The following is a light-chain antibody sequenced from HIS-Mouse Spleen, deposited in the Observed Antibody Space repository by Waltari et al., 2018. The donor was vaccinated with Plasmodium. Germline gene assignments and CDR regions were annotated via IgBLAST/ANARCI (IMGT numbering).Light chain of an antibody. CDR2: GAS. J-gene: IGKJ3*01. CDR3: QQYNNWSFT. CDR1: QSVSSN. V-gene: IGKV3-15*01. Sequence: ETVMTQSPATLSVPPGERATLSCRASQSVSSNLARYQQEPGQAPRLLINGASTRATGIPARFSGSGSGTEFTLTISSLQSEDFAVYYCQQYNNWSFTFGPGTKVDIK.